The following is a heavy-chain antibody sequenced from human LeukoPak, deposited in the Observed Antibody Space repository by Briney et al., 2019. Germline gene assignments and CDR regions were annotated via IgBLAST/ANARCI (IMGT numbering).Heavy chain of an antibody. Sequence: GRTLRLSCAASGFTFSRNGMHWVRQAPGKGLDWVAVIWFDGSNKLYADSVRGRFTISRDNSKNTLHLQMNSLRAEDTALYYCARAIGSWGYNYLDYWGQGTLVTVSS. D-gene: IGHD5-18*01. CDR2: IWFDGSNK. CDR1: GFTFSRNG. V-gene: IGHV3-33*01. CDR3: ARAIGSWGYNYLDY. J-gene: IGHJ4*02.